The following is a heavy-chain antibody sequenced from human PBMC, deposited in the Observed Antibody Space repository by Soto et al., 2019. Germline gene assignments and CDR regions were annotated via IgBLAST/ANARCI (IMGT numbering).Heavy chain of an antibody. V-gene: IGHV1-69*01. CDR1: GGAFRTYA. Sequence: QVQLVQSGTEVKKPGSSVRVSCKASGGAFRTYAFSWVRQTPGQGLEWTGAIMPVFGTATYAQQFQGRITITADESTSTVYMELTFARPQDAAVFFCAASRGFYAGMDVRGQGTTVIVS. D-gene: IGHD3-16*01. CDR2: IMPVFGTA. J-gene: IGHJ6*02. CDR3: AASRGFYAGMDV.